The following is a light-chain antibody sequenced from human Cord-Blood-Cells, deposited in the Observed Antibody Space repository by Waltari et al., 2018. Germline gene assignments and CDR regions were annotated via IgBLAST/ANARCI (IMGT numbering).Light chain of an antibody. Sequence: QSALTQPASVSGSPGQSITISCTGTSSDVGSYNLVSWYQQHPGKAPKLMIYEGSKRPSGGVNRFSGSKSGNTASLTISGLQAEDEADYYCCSYAGSSTWVFGGGTKLTVL. J-gene: IGLJ3*02. V-gene: IGLV2-23*01. CDR3: CSYAGSSTWV. CDR1: SSDVGSYNL. CDR2: EGS.